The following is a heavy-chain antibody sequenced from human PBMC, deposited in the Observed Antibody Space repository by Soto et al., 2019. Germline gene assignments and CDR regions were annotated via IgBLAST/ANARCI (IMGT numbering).Heavy chain of an antibody. V-gene: IGHV3-53*01. D-gene: IGHD2-15*01. CDR2: FSDGGNT. J-gene: IGHJ4*02. Sequence: EVQLVESGGGLMQPGGSLRLSCAASGFTVSSAYMSWVRQAPGKGREWGALFSDGGNTYYADSVKGPFPLSRDTSRNTLFLQMTSLRAEDTAVYYCAKEGHSADKWYYFDHWGQGTLVTVSS. CDR3: AKEGHSADKWYYFDH. CDR1: GFTVSSAY.